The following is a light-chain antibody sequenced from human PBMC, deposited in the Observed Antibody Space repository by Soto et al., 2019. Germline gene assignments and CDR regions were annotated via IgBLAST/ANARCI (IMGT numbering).Light chain of an antibody. CDR3: QQRINWPPFT. Sequence: EIVLTQSPATLSLSPGERATLSCRASQSVSSYLAWYQQKPGQAPRLLIYDASNRATGIPARFSGSGSGTDFTLTISRLEPEDFAVYYCQQRINWPPFTFGGETKVQIK. CDR1: QSVSSY. CDR2: DAS. J-gene: IGKJ4*01. V-gene: IGKV3-11*01.